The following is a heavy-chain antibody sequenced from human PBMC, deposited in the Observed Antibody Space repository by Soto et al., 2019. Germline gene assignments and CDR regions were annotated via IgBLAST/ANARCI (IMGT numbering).Heavy chain of an antibody. CDR2: IGGRGGNA. CDR1: GFSFIDYA. D-gene: IGHD2-21*02. V-gene: IGHV3-23*01. CDR3: AKARHSGDFAGSYDS. Sequence: VRLCCAASGFSFIDYAINWVRQVPGRGLEYVAGIGGRGGNAFYADSMKGRFSISRDNSKNTVYLHMHNLRVDDSAMYYCAKARHSGDFAGSYDSWGQGTLVTVSS. J-gene: IGHJ5*02.